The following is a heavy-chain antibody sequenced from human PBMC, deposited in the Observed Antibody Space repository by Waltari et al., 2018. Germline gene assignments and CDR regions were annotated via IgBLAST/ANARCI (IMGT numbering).Heavy chain of an antibody. D-gene: IGHD6-19*01. Sequence: QLQLQESGPGLVKPSETLSLTCTVSGVSMDDSSYYWGWIRQPPGKGLEWIVSVYYNGNTHHNPSLKSRVTVSGDTSKNQFSLMLNSVTAADTAVYYCVRHRLAWYFDLWGRGTLVTVSS. J-gene: IGHJ2*01. CDR3: VRHRLAWYFDL. CDR1: GVSMDDSSYY. CDR2: VYYNGNT. V-gene: IGHV4-39*01.